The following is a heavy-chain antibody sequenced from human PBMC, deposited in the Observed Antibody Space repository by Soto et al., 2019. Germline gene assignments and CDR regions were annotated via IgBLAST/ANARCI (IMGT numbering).Heavy chain of an antibody. CDR2: ISAYNGNT. CDR1: GYTFTSYG. D-gene: IGHD3-10*01. CDR3: ARDPDYYYGSGSGNWFDP. Sequence: QVQLLQSGAEVRKPGASVKVSCKASGYTFTSYGISWVRQAPGQGLEWMGWISAYNGNTNYAQKLQDRVTMTTDTSTSTAHMELGSLRSDDTAVYYCARDPDYYYGSGSGNWFDPWGQGTLVTVSS. J-gene: IGHJ5*02. V-gene: IGHV1-18*01.